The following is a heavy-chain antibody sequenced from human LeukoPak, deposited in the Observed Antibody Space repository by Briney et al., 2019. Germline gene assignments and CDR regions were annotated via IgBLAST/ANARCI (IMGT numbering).Heavy chain of an antibody. Sequence: GGSLRLSCAASGFTFNSYAMTWVRQAPGKGLEWVSAISGSGGSTYYADSVKGRFTISRDNSKNTLYLQMNSLRAEDTAVYYCAKSSGWKHYYYYGMDVWGQGTTVTVSS. CDR2: ISGSGGST. CDR1: GFTFNSYA. D-gene: IGHD6-19*01. J-gene: IGHJ6*02. CDR3: AKSSGWKHYYYYGMDV. V-gene: IGHV3-23*01.